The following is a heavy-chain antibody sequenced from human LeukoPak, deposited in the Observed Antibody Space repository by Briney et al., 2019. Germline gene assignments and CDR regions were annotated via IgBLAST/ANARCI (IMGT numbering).Heavy chain of an antibody. CDR2: ISSSSSYI. J-gene: IGHJ4*02. V-gene: IGHV3-21*01. CDR3: AKDRGRLVVPAAISAY. Sequence: GGSLRLSCAASGFTFSSYSMNWVRQAPGKGLEWVSSISSSSSYIYYADSVKGRFTISRDNAKNSLYLQMNSLRAEDTAVYYCAKDRGRLVVPAAISAYWGQGTLVTVSS. CDR1: GFTFSSYS. D-gene: IGHD2-2*01.